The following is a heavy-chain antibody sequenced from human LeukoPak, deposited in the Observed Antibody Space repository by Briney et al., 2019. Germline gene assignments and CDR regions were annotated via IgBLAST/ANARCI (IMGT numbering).Heavy chain of an antibody. CDR1: GGSISTSTYY. J-gene: IGHJ4*02. CDR3: ARLLYDRSGYYYFDF. V-gene: IGHV4-39*01. Sequence: SETLSLTCTVSGGSISTSTYYWGWIRQPPGKGLEWLGSIYYSGTLYHNPSLKSRITMSVDTSKNQFSLKLTSVTAADTAVYYCARLLYDRSGYYYFDFWGQGTLVTVSS. D-gene: IGHD3-22*01. CDR2: IYYSGTL.